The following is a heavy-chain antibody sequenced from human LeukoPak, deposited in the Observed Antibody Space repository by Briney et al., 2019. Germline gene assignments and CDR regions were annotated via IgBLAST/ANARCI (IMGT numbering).Heavy chain of an antibody. CDR2: IIGSDSLK. D-gene: IGHD3-10*01. J-gene: IGHJ6*04. Sequence: GGSLRLSCAPSGFTISTYGTNWVRQAPGEGLEWVSHIIGSDSLKYYTHSVKGRFTISRDNAKNSLYLQMYTLRAEDTAVYYWAREEYYGSGSYMRYFYYYDMDVWGKGTTVTVSS. CDR1: GFTISTYG. V-gene: IGHV3-48*03. CDR3: AREEYYGSGSYMRYFYYYDMDV.